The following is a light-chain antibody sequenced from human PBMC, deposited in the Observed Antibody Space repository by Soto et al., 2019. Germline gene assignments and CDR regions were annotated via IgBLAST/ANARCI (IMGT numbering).Light chain of an antibody. CDR2: GAS. Sequence: EIVLTQSPDTLSLSPGERATLSCRASQSVSSSYLAWYQQKPGQAPRLLIYGASSRATGIPDRFSGSGSGTDFTLTISRLEPEDFAVYYCQQYGSSPPNTFGQGTKVEIK. CDR3: QQYGSSPPNT. J-gene: IGKJ1*01. CDR1: QSVSSSY. V-gene: IGKV3-20*01.